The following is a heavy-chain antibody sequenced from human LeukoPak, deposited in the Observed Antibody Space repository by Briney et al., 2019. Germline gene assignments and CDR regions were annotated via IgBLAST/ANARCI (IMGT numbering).Heavy chain of an antibody. Sequence: SETLSLTCTVSGGSISNYYWSWIRQPPGRGLEWIGYLYYSGSTNYNPSLKSRVTISVDTSKNQFSLKLSSVTAADTAVYYCAGDPYYYDSRGRAFHIRGQGTMVTVSS. CDR1: GGSISNYY. V-gene: IGHV4-59*08. J-gene: IGHJ3*02. D-gene: IGHD3-22*01. CDR3: AGDPYYYDSRGRAFHI. CDR2: LYYSGST.